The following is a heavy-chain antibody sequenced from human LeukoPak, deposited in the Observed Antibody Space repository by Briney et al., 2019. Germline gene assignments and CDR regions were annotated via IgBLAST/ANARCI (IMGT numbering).Heavy chain of an antibody. CDR2: IYYSGRT. D-gene: IGHD6-19*01. CDR1: GDSIGGYY. J-gene: IGHJ4*02. V-gene: IGHV4-59*08. Sequence: SETLSLTCTVSGDSIGGYYWSWIRQPPGKGLEWIAYIYYSGRTNSNPSLKSRVTISLDTSKNQFSLKPSSVTAADTAVYYCARLTTAGYLNHWGQGTLVTVSS. CDR3: ARLTTAGYLNH.